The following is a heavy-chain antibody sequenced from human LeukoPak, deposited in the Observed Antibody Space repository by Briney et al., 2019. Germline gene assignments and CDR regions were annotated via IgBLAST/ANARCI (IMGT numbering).Heavy chain of an antibody. Sequence: PSETLSLTCTVSGGSISSYYWSWIRQPPGKGLEWIGYIYYSGSTKYKPSLKSRVTISVDTSKNQFSLKLSSVTAVDTAVYYCARGRFLDAFDIWGQGTMVTASS. D-gene: IGHD3-3*01. CDR2: IYYSGST. J-gene: IGHJ3*02. CDR1: GGSISSYY. CDR3: ARGRFLDAFDI. V-gene: IGHV4-59*01.